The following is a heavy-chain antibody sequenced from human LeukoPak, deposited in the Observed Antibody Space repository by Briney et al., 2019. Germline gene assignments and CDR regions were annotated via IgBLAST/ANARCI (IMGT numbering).Heavy chain of an antibody. V-gene: IGHV3-30*18. CDR2: ISYGGSNK. D-gene: IGHD3-10*01. CDR3: AKGYYGSGDAFDI. CDR1: GFTFSSYG. Sequence: GGSLRLSCAASGFTFSSYGMHWVRQAPGKGLEWVAVISYGGSNKYYADSVKGRFTISRDNSKNTLYLQMNSLRAEDTAVYYCAKGYYGSGDAFDIWGQGTMVTVSS. J-gene: IGHJ3*02.